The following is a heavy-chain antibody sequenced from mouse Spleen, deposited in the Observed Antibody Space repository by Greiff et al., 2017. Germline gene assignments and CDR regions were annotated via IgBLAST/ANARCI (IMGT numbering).Heavy chain of an antibody. CDR2: IDPEDGET. V-gene: IGHV14-2*01. Sequence: EVHLVESGAELVKPGASVKLSCTASGFNIKDYYMHWVKQRTEQGLEWIGRIDPEDGETKYAPKFQGKATITADTSSNTAYLQLSSLTSEDTAVYYCARSSNWDEGRFAYWGQGTLVTVSA. CDR3: ARSSNWDEGRFAY. CDR1: GFNIKDYY. J-gene: IGHJ3*01. D-gene: IGHD4-1*01.